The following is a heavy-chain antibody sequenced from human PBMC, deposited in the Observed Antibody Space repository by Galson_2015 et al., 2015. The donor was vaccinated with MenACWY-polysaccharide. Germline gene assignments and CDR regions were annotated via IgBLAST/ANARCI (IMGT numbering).Heavy chain of an antibody. CDR3: ARIPSTVTSFGWFDS. CDR2: MYYTGTS. Sequence: TLSLTCAVSGASISSGSHYWSWFRQFPGKNLEWIAYMYYTGTSNYNPSLRSRVTISLDMSQNQFSLDLSAVTAADTAVYYCARIPSTVTSFGWFDSWGQGTLVTVSS. J-gene: IGHJ5*01. V-gene: IGHV4-31*11. CDR1: GASISSGSHY. D-gene: IGHD4-17*01.